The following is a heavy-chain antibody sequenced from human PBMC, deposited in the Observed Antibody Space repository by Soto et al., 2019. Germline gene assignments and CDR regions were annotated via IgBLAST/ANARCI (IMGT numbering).Heavy chain of an antibody. CDR3: AKRAGGWHFDY. D-gene: IGHD6-19*01. V-gene: IGHV3-23*01. Sequence: EVQLLESGGGLVQPGGSLRLSCAASGFTFSSYAMSWVRQAPGKGLEWVSVISGSGDSTYYADSVKGRFTISRDNSKNTLYLRMNRLRAEGPAVYYCAKRAGGWHFDYWGQGTLVTVSS. CDR2: ISGSGDST. J-gene: IGHJ4*02. CDR1: GFTFSSYA.